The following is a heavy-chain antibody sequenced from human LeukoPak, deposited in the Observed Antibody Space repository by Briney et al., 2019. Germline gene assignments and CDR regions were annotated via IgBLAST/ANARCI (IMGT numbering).Heavy chain of an antibody. CDR3: ARRRGNTSGFQGYYFDY. Sequence: SETLSLTCTVSGGSVSSGDYYWSWIRQLPGKGLEWIGYIYYTGNTYYNPSLKSRLTISVDTSKNQFSLKVSSVTAADTAVYYCARRRGNTSGFQGYYFDYWGQGTLVTVSS. CDR1: GGSVSSGDYY. V-gene: IGHV4-31*03. CDR2: IYYTGNT. D-gene: IGHD6-19*01. J-gene: IGHJ4*02.